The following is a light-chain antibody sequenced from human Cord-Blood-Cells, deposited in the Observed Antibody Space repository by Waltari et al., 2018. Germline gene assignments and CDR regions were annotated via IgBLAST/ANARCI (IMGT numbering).Light chain of an antibody. CDR3: CSYAGSSTYV. CDR2: EGS. CDR1: SSDVGSYNL. V-gene: IGLV2-23*01. J-gene: IGLJ1*01. Sequence: QSALTQPASVSGSPGKSITISCTGTSSDVGSYNLVSWYQQHPGKAPKLMIYEGSKRHSGVSNRFSGSKSGNTASLTISGLQAEDEADYYCCSYAGSSTYVFGTGTKVTVL.